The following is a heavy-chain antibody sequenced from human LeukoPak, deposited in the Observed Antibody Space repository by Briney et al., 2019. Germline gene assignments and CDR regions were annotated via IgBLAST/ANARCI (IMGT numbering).Heavy chain of an antibody. CDR3: AKHLSTSSRYYFDS. V-gene: IGHV3-23*01. CDR1: GFTFSTYA. CDR2: IIGSGEST. J-gene: IGHJ4*02. D-gene: IGHD6-13*01. Sequence: GGSLRLSCAASGFTFSTYAMSWVRQAPGKGLEWDSTIIGSGESTYYADALKGRFTISRDNSKNTLYLQVNRLRAEDTGFYYCAKHLSTSSRYYFDSWGQGTLVTVSS.